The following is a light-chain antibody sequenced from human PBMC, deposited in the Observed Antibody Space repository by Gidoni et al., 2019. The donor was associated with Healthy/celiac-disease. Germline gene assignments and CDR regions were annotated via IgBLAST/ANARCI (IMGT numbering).Light chain of an antibody. CDR1: QRVSSY. V-gene: IGKV3-11*01. Sequence: DIVLTQSPATLSLSPGERATLSCRASQRVSSYLAWYQQKPGQAPRLLIYDASNRATGIPARFSGRGSGTDFTLTISSLEPEDFAVYYCQQRSNWPRFNFGPXTKVDIK. J-gene: IGKJ3*01. CDR2: DAS. CDR3: QQRSNWPRFN.